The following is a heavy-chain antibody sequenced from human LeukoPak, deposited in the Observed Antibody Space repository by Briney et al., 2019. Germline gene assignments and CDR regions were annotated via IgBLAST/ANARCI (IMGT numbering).Heavy chain of an antibody. CDR2: ISYDGSNK. D-gene: IGHD3-3*01. Sequence: PGGSLRLSCAASGFTFSSYAMHWVRQAPGKGLEWVAVISYDGSNKYYADSVKGRFTISRDNSKNTLYLQMNSLRAEDTAVYYCARDRQGSRDFWSGYYNLYYYYGMDVWGQGTTVTVSS. J-gene: IGHJ6*02. CDR1: GFTFSSYA. V-gene: IGHV3-30*04. CDR3: ARDRQGSRDFWSGYYNLYYYYGMDV.